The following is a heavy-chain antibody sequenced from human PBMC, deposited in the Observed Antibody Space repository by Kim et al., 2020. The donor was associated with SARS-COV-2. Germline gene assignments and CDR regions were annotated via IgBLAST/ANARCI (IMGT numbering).Heavy chain of an antibody. V-gene: IGHV3-21*01. Sequence: YYAGSVEGRFTNSRDNAKNSLYLQMNSLRAEDTAVYYCAREPVAGSPFDYWGQGTLVTVSS. J-gene: IGHJ4*02. CDR3: AREPVAGSPFDY. D-gene: IGHD6-19*01.